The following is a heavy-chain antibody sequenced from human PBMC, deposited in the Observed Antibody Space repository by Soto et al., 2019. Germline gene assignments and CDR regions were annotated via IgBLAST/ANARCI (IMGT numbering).Heavy chain of an antibody. Sequence: GGSLRLSCAASGFTFSSYGMHWVRQAPGKGLEWVAVIWYDGSNKYYADSVKGRFTISRDNSKNTLYLQMNSLRAEDTAVYYCARSGLYGSGSYAYTYTIYYYYMDVWGKGTTVTVSS. D-gene: IGHD3-10*01. CDR2: IWYDGSNK. J-gene: IGHJ6*03. V-gene: IGHV3-33*01. CDR3: ARSGLYGSGSYAYTYTIYYYYMDV. CDR1: GFTFSSYG.